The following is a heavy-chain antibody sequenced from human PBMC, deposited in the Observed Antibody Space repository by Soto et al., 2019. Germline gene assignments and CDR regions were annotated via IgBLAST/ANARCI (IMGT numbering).Heavy chain of an antibody. J-gene: IGHJ6*02. D-gene: IGHD2-15*01. CDR3: ASSDNALALRGLDV. V-gene: IGHV4-30-4*01. CDR2: IHYSGST. Sequence: VQLQESGPGLVKPSQTLSLTCTVSGGSISSGGYYWSWIRQPPGKGLEWIGYIHYSGSTYYKPSLKSRVAISVDTSKNQFSPKLSSVTAADTAVYYCASSDNALALRGLDVWGQGTTVTVSS. CDR1: GGSISSGGYY.